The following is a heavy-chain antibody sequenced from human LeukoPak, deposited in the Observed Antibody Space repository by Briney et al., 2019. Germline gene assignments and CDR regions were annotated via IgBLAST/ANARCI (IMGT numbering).Heavy chain of an antibody. D-gene: IGHD4-23*01. CDR3: ARDGGGKSRPFDY. J-gene: IGHJ4*02. CDR1: GGSLSSYY. CDR2: IYYRGST. Sequence: SETLSPTCTVSGGSLSSYYWSWIRQPPGKGLEWIGNIYYRGSTNYNPSLKSRVTMSVDTSKNQFSLKVSSVTAADTAVYYCARDGGGKSRPFDYWGQGTPVTVSS. V-gene: IGHV4-59*01.